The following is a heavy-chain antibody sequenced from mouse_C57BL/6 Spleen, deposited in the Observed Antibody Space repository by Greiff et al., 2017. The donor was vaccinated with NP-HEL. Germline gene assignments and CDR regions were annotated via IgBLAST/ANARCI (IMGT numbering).Heavy chain of an antibody. Sequence: VQLQQSGAELVRPGASVTLSCKASGYTFTDYEMHWVKQTPVHGLEWIGAIDPETGGTAYNQKFKGKAILTADKSSSTAYMELRSLTSEDSAVYYCTRVEGITTVPDYWGQGTTLTASS. CDR3: TRVEGITTVPDY. CDR1: GYTFTDYE. V-gene: IGHV1-15*01. J-gene: IGHJ2*01. CDR2: IDPETGGT. D-gene: IGHD1-1*01.